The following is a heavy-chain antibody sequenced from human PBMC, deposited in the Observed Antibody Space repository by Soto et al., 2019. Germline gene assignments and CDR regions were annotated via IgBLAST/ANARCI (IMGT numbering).Heavy chain of an antibody. D-gene: IGHD3-22*01. V-gene: IGHV3-23*01. Sequence: GGSLRLSCAASGFTFSSYAMSWVRQAPGKGLEWVSAISGSGGSTYYADSVKGRFTISRDNSKNTLYLQMNSLRAEDTAVYYCSTDGSXYYDTSALPIYWGQGTLVTVSS. CDR2: ISGSGGST. CDR3: STDGSXYYDTSALPIY. CDR1: GFTFSSYA. J-gene: IGHJ4*02.